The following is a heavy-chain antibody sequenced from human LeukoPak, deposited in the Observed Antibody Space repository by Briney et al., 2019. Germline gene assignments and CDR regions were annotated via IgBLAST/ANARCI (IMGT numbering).Heavy chain of an antibody. J-gene: IGHJ4*02. CDR1: GYTFTKFA. CDR2: INTGNGQT. CDR3: ARYFGSGSYLDY. Sequence: ASVKVSCKTSGYTFTKFAIHWVRQAPGQRLEWMGWINTGNGQTKHSENFEGRVTMTRDTSTSTIYVEVRSLTSEDTGLYYCARYFGSGSYLDYWGQGTLLTVSS. V-gene: IGHV1-3*04. D-gene: IGHD3-10*01.